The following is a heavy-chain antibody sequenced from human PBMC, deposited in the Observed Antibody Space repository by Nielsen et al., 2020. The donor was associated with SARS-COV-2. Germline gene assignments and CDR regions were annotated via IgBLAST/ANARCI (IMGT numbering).Heavy chain of an antibody. CDR1: GYTFTSNA. CDR3: ARGSGPDGSGLAPDY. CDR2: INTNTGNP. D-gene: IGHD6-25*01. Sequence: ASVKVSCKDSGYTFTSNAMNWVRQAPGQGLEWMGWINTNTGNPTYAQGFTGRFVFSLDTSVSTAYLQISSLKAEDTAVYYCARGSGPDGSGLAPDYWGQGTLVTVSS. J-gene: IGHJ4*02. V-gene: IGHV7-4-1*02.